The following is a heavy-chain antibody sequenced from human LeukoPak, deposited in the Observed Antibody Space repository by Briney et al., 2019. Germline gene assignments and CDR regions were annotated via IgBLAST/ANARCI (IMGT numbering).Heavy chain of an antibody. CDR1: GFSFRSHG. D-gene: IGHD1-26*01. CDR3: ARGRYSGSYTLFDY. J-gene: IGHJ4*02. Sequence: PGGSLRLSCAASGFSFRSHGMNWVRQAPGKGLEWVSGISPRGDITYYKDSVRGRFTISRDNFKNTVSLQLNSLRAEDTAMYYCARGRYSGSYTLFDYWGQGILVTVSS. V-gene: IGHV3-23*01. CDR2: ISPRGDIT.